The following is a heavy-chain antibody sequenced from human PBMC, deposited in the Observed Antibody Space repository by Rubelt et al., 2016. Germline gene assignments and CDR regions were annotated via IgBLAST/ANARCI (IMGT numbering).Heavy chain of an antibody. CDR3: ARGSRGGDDCDY. D-gene: IGHD2-21*02. V-gene: IGHV4-59*01. CDR2: LYNSGST. J-gene: IGHJ4*02. Sequence: QVQLQESGPGLVKPSETLSLTCTVSGGSISSYYWSWIRQPPGKGLEWIGYLYNSGSTSYNPSLKSLVTISVDTSKNQFVLKLSSVTGADTGVYYCARGSRGGDDCDYWGQGALVTVSS. CDR1: GGSISSYY.